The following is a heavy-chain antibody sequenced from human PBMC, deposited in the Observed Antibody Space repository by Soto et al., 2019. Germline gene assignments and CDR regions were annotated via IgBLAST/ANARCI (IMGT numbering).Heavy chain of an antibody. J-gene: IGHJ6*02. Sequence: QVQLVQSGGEVKKPGASVKLSCTASGYTFTSYGISWVRQAPGQGLEWMGWISAYNGKTNYAQKVQGRGTMTTDTYTSTAYMDLRSLRSADTAVYSFERCGDVNYYHGMDVWGQGTTVTVSS. CDR3: ERCGDVNYYHGMDV. V-gene: IGHV1-18*01. CDR1: GYTFTSYG. D-gene: IGHD5-12*01. CDR2: ISAYNGKT.